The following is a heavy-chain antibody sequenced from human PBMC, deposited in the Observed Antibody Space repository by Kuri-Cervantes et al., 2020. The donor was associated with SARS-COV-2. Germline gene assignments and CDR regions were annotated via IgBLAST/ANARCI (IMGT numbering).Heavy chain of an antibody. J-gene: IGHJ6*03. CDR2: IKQDGSEK. CDR3: AKDPVYYYYYMDV. CDR1: GFTFSSYA. Sequence: GGSLRVSCAASGFTFSSYAMSWVRQAPGKGLEWVANIKQDGSEKYYADSVKGRFTISRDNSKNTLYLQMNSLRAEDTAVYYCAKDPVYYYYYMDVWGKGTTVTVSS. V-gene: IGHV3-7*01.